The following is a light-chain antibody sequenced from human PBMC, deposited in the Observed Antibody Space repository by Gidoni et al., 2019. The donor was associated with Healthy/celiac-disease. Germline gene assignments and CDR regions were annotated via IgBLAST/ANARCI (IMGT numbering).Light chain of an antibody. V-gene: IGKV3-20*01. Sequence: EIVLTQSPGTLSLSPGERATLSCRASQSVSSIYLDWYQQKPGQAPRLLSYGASSRATGIPDRFIGSGSGTDFTLTISRLEPEDFAVYYCQQYGSSPEYTFGQGTKLEIK. CDR3: QQYGSSPEYT. CDR1: QSVSSIY. J-gene: IGKJ2*01. CDR2: GAS.